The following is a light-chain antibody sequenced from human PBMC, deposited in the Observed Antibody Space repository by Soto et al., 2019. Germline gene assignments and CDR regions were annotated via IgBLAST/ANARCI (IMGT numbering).Light chain of an antibody. CDR2: AAS. CDR1: QGISSS. J-gene: IGKJ5*01. V-gene: IGKV1-12*01. CDR3: QQANSFPPT. Sequence: DIQMTQSPSSVSASVGDRVTITCRASQGISSSLAWYQQKPGKAPKLLIYAASSLQGGVPSRFSGSGSGTDFTLTISSLQPEDSASYYCQQANSFPPTFGQGTRLEIK.